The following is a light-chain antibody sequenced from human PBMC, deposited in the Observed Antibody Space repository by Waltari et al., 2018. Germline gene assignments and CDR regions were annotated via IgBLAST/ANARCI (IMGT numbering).Light chain of an antibody. CDR3: QHYYSPPWT. CDR2: WAS. Sequence: SVLYSSNNNNYLAWYQQKPGQPPKLLIYWASTRESGVPDRFSGSVSGTDFTLTISSLQAEDVAVYYCQHYYSPPWTFGQGTKEEIK. V-gene: IGKV4-1*01. J-gene: IGKJ1*01. CDR1: SVLYSSNNNNY.